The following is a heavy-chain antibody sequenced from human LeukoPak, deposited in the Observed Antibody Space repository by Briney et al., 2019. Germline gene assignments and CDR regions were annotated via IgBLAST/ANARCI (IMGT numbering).Heavy chain of an antibody. V-gene: IGHV7-4-1*01. CDR2: IDTKTGNP. CDR3: ARVGPSSSWYNYYYYYGMDV. J-gene: IGHJ6*02. Sequence: GASVKVSCKASGYTFSSCAINWVRQAPGQGLEYMGWIDTKTGNPTYAQGFTGRFVFSLDTSVSTAYLQICSLKAEDTAVYYCARVGPSSSWYNYYYYYGMDVWGQGTTVTVSS. D-gene: IGHD6-13*01. CDR1: GYTFSSCA.